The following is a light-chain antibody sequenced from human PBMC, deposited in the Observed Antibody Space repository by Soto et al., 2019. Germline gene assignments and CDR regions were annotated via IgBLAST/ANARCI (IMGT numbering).Light chain of an antibody. CDR1: QSVSNY. Sequence: VLTQSPAILSLSPGERATLSCRASQSVSNYLAWYQQRPGQAPRLLIYDSSNRATGIPSRFSASGSGTDFTLTNSSLEPEDFAVDYCQQRRVWPLTFGGGTKVEIQ. CDR2: DSS. J-gene: IGKJ4*01. CDR3: QQRRVWPLT. V-gene: IGKV3-11*01.